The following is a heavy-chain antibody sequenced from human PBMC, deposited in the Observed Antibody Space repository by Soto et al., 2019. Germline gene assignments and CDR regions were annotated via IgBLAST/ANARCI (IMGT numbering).Heavy chain of an antibody. CDR3: ETDRSSYYEMFDY. CDR2: IYYSGST. J-gene: IGHJ4*02. CDR1: GGSIRSYY. V-gene: IGHV4-59*01. Sequence: QVQLQESGPGLVKPSETLSLTCTVSGGSIRSYYWSWIRQPPGKGLEWIGQIYYSGSTKYNPSLKGRDTMSVDESKNQFYLKLRSATAADTAMYYCETDRSSYYEMFDYWGQGTLVTVSS. D-gene: IGHD3-22*01.